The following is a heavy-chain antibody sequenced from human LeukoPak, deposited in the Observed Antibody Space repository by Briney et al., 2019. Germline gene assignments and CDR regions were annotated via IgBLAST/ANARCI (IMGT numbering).Heavy chain of an antibody. Sequence: GASVKVSCKASGYTFTSYDINWVRQATAQGLEWMGGMNPNSGNTGYAQKFQGRVTMTRNTSISTAYMELSSLRSEDTAVYYCARGYCSSTSCQKREYWFDPWGQGILVTVSS. J-gene: IGHJ5*02. D-gene: IGHD2-2*01. CDR2: MNPNSGNT. CDR3: ARGYCSSTSCQKREYWFDP. CDR1: GYTFTSYD. V-gene: IGHV1-8*01.